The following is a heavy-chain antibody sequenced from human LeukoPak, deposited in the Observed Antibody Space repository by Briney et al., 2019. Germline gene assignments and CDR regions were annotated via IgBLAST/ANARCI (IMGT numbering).Heavy chain of an antibody. D-gene: IGHD1-26*01. CDR2: IKQDGSEK. Sequence: GGSLRLSCAASGFTFSSYAMHWVRQAPGKGLEWVANIKQDGSEKYYVDSVKGRFTISRDNAKNSLYLQMNSLRAEDTAVYYCARGRIVGATTIGYWGQGTLVTVSS. V-gene: IGHV3-7*01. J-gene: IGHJ4*02. CDR3: ARGRIVGATTIGY. CDR1: GFTFSSYA.